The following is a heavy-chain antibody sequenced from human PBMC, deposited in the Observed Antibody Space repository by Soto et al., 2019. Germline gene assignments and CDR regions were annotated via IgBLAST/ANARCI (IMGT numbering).Heavy chain of an antibody. Sequence: SETLSLTCTVSGGSISSSSYYWGWIRQPPGKGLEWIGSIYYSGSTYYNPSLKSRVTISVDTSKNQFSLKLSSVTAADTAVYYCARHRAYSSGWSEGEYYFDYWSQGTLVTVSS. J-gene: IGHJ4*02. CDR3: ARHRAYSSGWSEGEYYFDY. D-gene: IGHD6-19*01. CDR1: GGSISSSSYY. V-gene: IGHV4-39*01. CDR2: IYYSGST.